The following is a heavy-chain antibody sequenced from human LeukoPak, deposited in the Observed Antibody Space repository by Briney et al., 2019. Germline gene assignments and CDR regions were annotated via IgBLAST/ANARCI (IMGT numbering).Heavy chain of an antibody. Sequence: GGSLRLSCAASGFTFSSYRMSWVRQAPGKGLEWVSTISGSGGNTYYADSVKGRFTISRDNSKNTLNLQMNSLRAEDTAVYYCVPSGANWFDPWGQGWLVTVSS. J-gene: IGHJ5*02. CDR3: VPSGANWFDP. V-gene: IGHV3-23*01. D-gene: IGHD3-10*01. CDR1: GFTFSSYR. CDR2: ISGSGGNT.